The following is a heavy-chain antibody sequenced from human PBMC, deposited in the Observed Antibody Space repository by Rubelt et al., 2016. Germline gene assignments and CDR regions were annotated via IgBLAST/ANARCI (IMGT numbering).Heavy chain of an antibody. V-gene: IGHV3-23*01. J-gene: IGHJ4*02. D-gene: IGHD2-2*01. CDR1: GFTFSSYA. CDR2: ISGSGGST. Sequence: RLSCAASGFTFSSYAMSWVRQAPGKGLEWVSAISGSGGSTYYADSVKGRFTISRDNSKNTLYLQMNSLSAEDTAVYYCARGGGVVVVPAATYFDYWGQGTLVTVSS. CDR3: ARGGGVVVVPAATYFDY.